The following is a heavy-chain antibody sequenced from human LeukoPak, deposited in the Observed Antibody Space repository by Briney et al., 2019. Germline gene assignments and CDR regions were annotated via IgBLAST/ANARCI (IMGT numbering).Heavy chain of an antibody. CDR2: IKPDGTAT. D-gene: IGHD1-26*01. J-gene: IGHJ4*01. V-gene: IGHV3-74*01. Sequence: GGSLSLSCAASGFTISSYWMHWLRQTPGKGLVWVSEIKPDGTATSHADSVKGRFTTSSDNAKNTLYLQMNSLRAEDTAVYYCTRAAMGATPIDHGGHGTLVTVSS. CDR3: TRAAMGATPIDH. CDR1: GFTISSYW.